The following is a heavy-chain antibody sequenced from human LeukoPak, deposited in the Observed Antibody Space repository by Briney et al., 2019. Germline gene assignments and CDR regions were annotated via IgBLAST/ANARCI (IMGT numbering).Heavy chain of an antibody. Sequence: PSETLSLTCSVSGGSVSSGGYHWRWIRQPPGKGLEWIGYIYHSGSANYNPSLKSRVTISVDTSKNHFSLNLSSVTAADTAVYYCARVGHLTNNWFDPWGQGSLVSVSS. J-gene: IGHJ5*02. D-gene: IGHD4-11*01. V-gene: IGHV4-61*03. CDR2: IYHSGSA. CDR1: GGSVSSGGYH. CDR3: ARVGHLTNNWFDP.